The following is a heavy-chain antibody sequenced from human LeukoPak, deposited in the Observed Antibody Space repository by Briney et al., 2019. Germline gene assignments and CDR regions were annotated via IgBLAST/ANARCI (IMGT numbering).Heavy chain of an antibody. CDR1: GGSISTYY. CDR3: ARERVYCSGGSCYSRSY. CDR2: IHYSGST. Sequence: SETLSLTCTVSGGSISTYYWSWIRQPPGKGLEWIAYIHYSGSTNYNPSLKSRVTISVDTSKKHLSLKLSSVTAADTAVYYCARERVYCSGGSCYSRSYWGQGTLVTVSS. D-gene: IGHD2-15*01. J-gene: IGHJ4*02. V-gene: IGHV4-59*01.